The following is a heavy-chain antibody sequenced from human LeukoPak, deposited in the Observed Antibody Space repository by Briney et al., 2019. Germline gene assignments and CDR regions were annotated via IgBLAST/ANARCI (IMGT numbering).Heavy chain of an antibody. V-gene: IGHV4-61*08. CDR3: ARTYCSGGSCHFDY. J-gene: IGHJ4*02. D-gene: IGHD2-15*01. Sequence: SQTLSLTCTVSGGSITSGGSYWSWIRQPPGKGLEWVGYIFYSGTTDSNPSLKSRVTISVDTSKNQFSLKLSSVTAADTAVYYCARTYCSGGSCHFDYWGQGTLVTVSS. CDR2: IFYSGTT. CDR1: GGSITSGGSY.